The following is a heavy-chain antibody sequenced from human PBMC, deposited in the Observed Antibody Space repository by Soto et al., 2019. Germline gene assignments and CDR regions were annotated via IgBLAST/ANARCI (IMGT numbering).Heavy chain of an antibody. D-gene: IGHD6-19*01. V-gene: IGHV3-30*18. J-gene: IGHJ4*02. CDR1: GFTFSDYA. Sequence: LRLSCAASGFTFSDYAMHWVRQAPGKGLEWVAVVSHDGRNTHYADSVKGRFTISRDNSKNTVSLEMTSLRAEDTAVYYCAKGGRQWLVTSDFNYWGQGALVTVSS. CDR2: VSHDGRNT. CDR3: AKGGRQWLVTSDFNY.